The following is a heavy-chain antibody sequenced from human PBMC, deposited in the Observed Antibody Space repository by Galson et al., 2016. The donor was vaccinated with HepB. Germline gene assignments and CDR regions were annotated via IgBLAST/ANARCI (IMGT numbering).Heavy chain of an antibody. CDR2: IFYTGTR. V-gene: IGHV4-31*03. CDR3: ARGGALETGGYFPECFHH. J-gene: IGHJ1*01. Sequence: TLSLTCTVSGGSITSGSYYWHWIRQHPGKGLEWIGYIFYTGTRSYNPALESRVTISIDTSQKQFSLRLSSVSASDTAIYYCARGGALETGGYFPECFHHWGQGTLVTVSS. CDR1: GGSITSGSYY. D-gene: IGHD3-22*01.